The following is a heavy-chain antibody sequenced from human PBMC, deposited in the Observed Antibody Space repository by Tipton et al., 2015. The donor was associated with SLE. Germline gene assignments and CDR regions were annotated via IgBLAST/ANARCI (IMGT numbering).Heavy chain of an antibody. Sequence: TLSLTCIVSGDSITSYYWTWIRQPAGKGLEWIGHISTSGSTNYNPSLKSRVTMSVDTSKNQFSLKLSSVIAADTAVYYCARAAYYYDSYDYWGQGTLVTVSS. CDR3: ARAAYYYDSYDY. CDR1: GDSITSYY. CDR2: ISTSGST. D-gene: IGHD3-22*01. J-gene: IGHJ4*02. V-gene: IGHV4-4*07.